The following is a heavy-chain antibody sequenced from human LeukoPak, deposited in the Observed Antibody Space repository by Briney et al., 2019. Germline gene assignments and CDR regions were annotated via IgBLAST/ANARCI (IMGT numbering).Heavy chain of an antibody. CDR1: GGSISSSSYY. Sequence: PSETLSLTCTVSGGSISSSSYYWGWIRQPPGKGLEWIGSIYYSGSTYYNPSLKSRVTISVDTSKNQFSLKLSSVTAADTAVYYCARDLNYYDSSGYYPSYYFDYWGQGTLVTVSS. J-gene: IGHJ4*02. V-gene: IGHV4-39*07. CDR3: ARDLNYYDSSGYYPSYYFDY. D-gene: IGHD3-22*01. CDR2: IYYSGST.